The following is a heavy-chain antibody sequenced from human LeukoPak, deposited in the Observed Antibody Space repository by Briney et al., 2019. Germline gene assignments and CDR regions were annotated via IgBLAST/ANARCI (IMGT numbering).Heavy chain of an antibody. D-gene: IGHD3-10*01. CDR1: GYTFTSYY. V-gene: IGHV1-46*01. J-gene: IGHJ5*02. Sequence: ASVKVSCKASGYTFTSYYMHWVRQAPGQGLVWMGIINPSGGSTSYAQKFQGRVTMTRDMSTSTVYMELSSLRSEDTAVYYCANGGMVRGVIGKDNWFDPWGQGTLVTVSS. CDR3: ANGGMVRGVIGKDNWFDP. CDR2: INPSGGST.